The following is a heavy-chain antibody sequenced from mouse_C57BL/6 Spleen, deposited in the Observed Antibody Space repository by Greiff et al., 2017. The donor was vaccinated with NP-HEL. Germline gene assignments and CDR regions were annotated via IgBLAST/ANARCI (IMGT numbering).Heavy chain of an antibody. J-gene: IGHJ3*01. CDR1: GYSGASDG. CDR3: ARGGYGYDAWFAY. D-gene: IGHD2-2*01. Sequence: QVQLQQPGTYLVRQGSSVKLSCKALGYSGASDGGQLLEEVPIQCLQWLGNLDPSDSETHYNQKFKDKATLTVDKSSSTAYMQLSSLTSEDSAVYYCARGGYGYDAWFAYWGQGTLVTVSA. V-gene: IGHV1-52*01. CDR2: LDPSDSET.